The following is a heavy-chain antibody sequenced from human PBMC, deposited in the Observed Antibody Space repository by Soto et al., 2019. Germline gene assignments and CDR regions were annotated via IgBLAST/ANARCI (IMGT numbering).Heavy chain of an antibody. CDR3: ARGSIVATRLFDY. Sequence: SQTLSLTCAIFGDSVSSKSVAWNWIRQSPSRGLEWLGRTYYRSKWYNDYAVSVKSRITINPDTSKNQFSLQLNSVTPEDTAVYYCARGSIVATRLFDYWGQGTLVTVSS. V-gene: IGHV6-1*01. D-gene: IGHD5-12*01. CDR2: TYYRSKWYN. CDR1: GDSVSSKSVA. J-gene: IGHJ4*02.